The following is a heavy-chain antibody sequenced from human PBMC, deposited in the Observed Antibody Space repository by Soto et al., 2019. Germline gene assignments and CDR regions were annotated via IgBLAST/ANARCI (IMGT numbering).Heavy chain of an antibody. CDR3: PRAPERGEGDC. CDR1: GGSISSGGYY. CDR2: IYHSGST. D-gene: IGHD3-16*01. V-gene: IGHV4-31*03. Sequence: QVQLQESGPGQVKSSQTLSLTCTVSGGSISSGGYYWSWIRQHPGKGLEWIGYIYHSGSTYYNPSLKSRLTISVDTSTNPLSPKLSSVTPADTAVYCCPRAPERGEGDCWGPGALVAVSS. J-gene: IGHJ4*02.